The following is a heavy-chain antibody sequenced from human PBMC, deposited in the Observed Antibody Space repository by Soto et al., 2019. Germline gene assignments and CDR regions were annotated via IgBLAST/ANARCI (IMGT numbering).Heavy chain of an antibody. J-gene: IGHJ6*02. CDR2: IIPRSGTS. V-gene: IGHV1-69*12. CDR1: GDTFSTYT. CDR3: MDV. Sequence: QVQLVQSGAEVKKPGSSVKVSCKASGDTFSTYTITWVRQAPGQGLEWMGGIIPRSGTSNYAQKFQGRVTITADESTRTAYMELSSLRSEATAVYFAMDVWGQGTTVTVSS.